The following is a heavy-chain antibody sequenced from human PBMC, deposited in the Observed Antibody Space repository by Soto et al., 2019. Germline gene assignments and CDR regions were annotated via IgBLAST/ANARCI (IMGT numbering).Heavy chain of an antibody. V-gene: IGHV3-30-3*01. CDR3: ARGGDCSSTSCLYYYYYGMDV. Sequence: GGSLRLSCAASGFTFSSYAMHWVRQAPGKGLEWVAVISYDGSNKYYADSVKGRFTISRDNSKNTLYLQMNSLRAEDTAVYYCARGGDCSSTSCLYYYYYGMDVWGQGTTVTVS. CDR2: ISYDGSNK. CDR1: GFTFSSYA. D-gene: IGHD2-2*01. J-gene: IGHJ6*02.